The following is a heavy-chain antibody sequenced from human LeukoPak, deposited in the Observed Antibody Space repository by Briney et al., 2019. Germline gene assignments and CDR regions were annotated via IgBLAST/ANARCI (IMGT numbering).Heavy chain of an antibody. Sequence: GGSLRLSCAASGFTFSSYAMSWVRQAPGKGLEWVSAISGSGGSTYYADSVKGRFTISRDNAKNSLYLQMNSLRAEDTAVYYCARVVVGATRYFDYWGQGTLVTVSS. CDR2: ISGSGGST. V-gene: IGHV3-23*01. D-gene: IGHD1-26*01. CDR1: GFTFSSYA. CDR3: ARVVVGATRYFDY. J-gene: IGHJ4*02.